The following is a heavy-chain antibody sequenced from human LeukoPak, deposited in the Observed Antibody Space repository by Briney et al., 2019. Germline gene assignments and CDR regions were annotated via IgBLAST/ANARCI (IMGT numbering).Heavy chain of an antibody. V-gene: IGHV4-61*02. Sequence: SQTLSLTCTVSGGSISSGSYYWSWIRQPAGKGLEWIGRIYTSGSTNYNPSLKSRVTISVDTSKNQFSLKLSSVTAADTAVYYCARDRVVMGDYFDYWGQGTLVTVSS. CDR2: IYTSGST. CDR1: GGSISSGSYY. D-gene: IGHD4-23*01. J-gene: IGHJ4*02. CDR3: ARDRVVMGDYFDY.